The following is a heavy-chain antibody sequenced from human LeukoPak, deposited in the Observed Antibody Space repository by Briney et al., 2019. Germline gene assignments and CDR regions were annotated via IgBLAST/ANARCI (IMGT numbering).Heavy chain of an antibody. CDR3: VRNSGELGA. J-gene: IGHJ5*02. Sequence: GGSLRLSCAASGFTVSNNYMSWVRRAAGKGLEWVALIYSAGGTYYPDSVKGRFTISRDNSKNTLHLQMNSMRAEDTAVYYCVRNSGELGAWGQGTLVTVSS. CDR2: IYSAGGT. D-gene: IGHD2-21*01. V-gene: IGHV3-53*01. CDR1: GFTVSNNY.